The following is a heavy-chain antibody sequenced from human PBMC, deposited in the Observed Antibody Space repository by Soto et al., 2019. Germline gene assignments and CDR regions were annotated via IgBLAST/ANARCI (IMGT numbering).Heavy chain of an antibody. J-gene: IGHJ3*02. D-gene: IGHD3-10*01. V-gene: IGHV3-23*01. CDR1: GFTFSSYA. Sequence: GGSLRLSCAASGFTFSSYAMSWVRQAPGKGLEWVSAISGSGGSTYYADSVKGRFTISRDNSKNTLYLQMNSLRAEDTAVYYCAKDLTLLWFGDGDAFDIWGQGTMVTVSS. CDR2: ISGSGGST. CDR3: AKDLTLLWFGDGDAFDI.